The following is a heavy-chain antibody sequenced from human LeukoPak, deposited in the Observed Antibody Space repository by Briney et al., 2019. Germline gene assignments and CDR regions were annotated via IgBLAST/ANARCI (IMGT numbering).Heavy chain of an antibody. J-gene: IGHJ6*04. Sequence: PGGSLRLSCAASGFSFSSYSMNWVRQAPGKGLEWVSSISSSSSYIYSADSVKGRFTISRDNAKNSLYLQMNSLRAEDTALYYCARDTGYDILTGWPPQDVWGKGTTVTVSS. CDR1: GFSFSSYS. CDR2: ISSSSSYI. CDR3: ARDTGYDILTGWPPQDV. V-gene: IGHV3-21*04. D-gene: IGHD3-9*01.